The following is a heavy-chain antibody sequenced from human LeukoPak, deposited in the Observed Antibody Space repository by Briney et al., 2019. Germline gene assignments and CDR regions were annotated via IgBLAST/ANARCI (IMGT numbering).Heavy chain of an antibody. J-gene: IGHJ4*02. CDR1: GYTLTELS. CDR3: ARVGRHYYDSSGYYYKAPGDY. V-gene: IGHV1-24*01. D-gene: IGHD3-22*01. Sequence: ASVKVSCKVSGYTLTELSMHWVRQAPGKGLEWMGGFDPEDGETIYAQKFQGRVTMTEDTSTDTAYMELSSLRSEDTAVYYCARVGRHYYDSSGYYYKAPGDYWGQGTLVTVSS. CDR2: FDPEDGET.